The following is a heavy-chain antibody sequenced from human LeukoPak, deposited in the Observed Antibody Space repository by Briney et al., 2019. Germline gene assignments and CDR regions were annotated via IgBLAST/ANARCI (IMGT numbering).Heavy chain of an antibody. CDR1: GYTFTSYA. Sequence: GASVKVSCKASGYTFTSYAMHWVRQAPGQRLEGMGWINAGNGNTKYSQEFQGRVTITRDTSASTAYMELSSLRSEDMAVYYCARAAGGSSYSYGSFDYWGQGTLVTVSS. J-gene: IGHJ4*02. D-gene: IGHD5-18*01. V-gene: IGHV1-3*03. CDR3: ARAAGGSSYSYGSFDY. CDR2: INAGNGNT.